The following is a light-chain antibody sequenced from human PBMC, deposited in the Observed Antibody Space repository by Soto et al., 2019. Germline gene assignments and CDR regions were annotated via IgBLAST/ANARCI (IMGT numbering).Light chain of an antibody. Sequence: EIVMTQSPATLSVSPGERATLSCRASQSVSNSLTWYQQKPGQAPRLLIYGVSTRATGIPVRFSGTGSGTEFTLSITSLQSEDFAFYYCLQYHKWPLTFGQGAKVDIK. CDR1: QSVSNS. J-gene: IGKJ1*01. CDR2: GVS. V-gene: IGKV3-15*01. CDR3: LQYHKWPLT.